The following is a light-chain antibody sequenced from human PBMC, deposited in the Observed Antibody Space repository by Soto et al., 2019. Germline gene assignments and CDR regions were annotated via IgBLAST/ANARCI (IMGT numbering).Light chain of an antibody. Sequence: EIVLTQSPGTLSLSPGERATLSCRASQSVSSSYLAWYQQKPGQAPRLLIYGASSRATCISDRFSGSGSGTQFTLTISRREPEDFAVYYCQTYGSYPPYTFGQGTKQEIK. J-gene: IGKJ2*01. CDR2: GAS. V-gene: IGKV3-20*01. CDR3: QTYGSYPPYT. CDR1: QSVSSSY.